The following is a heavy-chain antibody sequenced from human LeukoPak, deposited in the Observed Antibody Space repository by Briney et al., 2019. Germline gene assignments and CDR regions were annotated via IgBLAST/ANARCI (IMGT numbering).Heavy chain of an antibody. CDR3: ARSPGRGSLYYYDSSGYHEYFQH. CDR1: GGTFSSYA. CDR2: IIPIFGTA. D-gene: IGHD3-22*01. Sequence: GASVKVSCKASGGTFSSYAISWVRQAPGQGLEWMGGIIPIFGTANYAQKFQGRVTITADESTSTAYMELSSLRSEDTAVYYCARSPGRGSLYYYDSSGYHEYFQHWGQGTLVTVSS. V-gene: IGHV1-69*13. J-gene: IGHJ1*01.